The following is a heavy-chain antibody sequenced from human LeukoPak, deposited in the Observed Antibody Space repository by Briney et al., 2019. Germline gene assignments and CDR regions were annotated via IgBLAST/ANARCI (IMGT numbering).Heavy chain of an antibody. CDR1: GFTFSSFA. CDR3: AKLGNFASGSYSD. J-gene: IGHJ4*02. Sequence: GGSLRLSCAASGFTFSSFAMSWVRQAPGKGLEWLSTISDSSGSTYYADSGKGRCTISRDNSKNTLYLHMNSLRAEDTAVYYCAKLGNFASGSYSDWGQGTLVTVSS. D-gene: IGHD3-10*01. CDR2: ISDSSGST. V-gene: IGHV3-23*01.